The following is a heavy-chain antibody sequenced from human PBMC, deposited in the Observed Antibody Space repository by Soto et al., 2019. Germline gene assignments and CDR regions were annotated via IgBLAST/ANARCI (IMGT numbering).Heavy chain of an antibody. V-gene: IGHV2-70*01. CDR2: IDWDDDK. Sequence: GSGPTLVNPTQTLTLTCTFSGFSLSTSGMCVSWIRQPPGKALEWLALIDWDDDKYYSTSLKTRLTISKDTAKNQVVLTMTNMDPVDTATYYCARIVYYDSSGYQTTTYYYYGMDVWGQGTTVTVSS. D-gene: IGHD3-22*01. CDR3: ARIVYYDSSGYQTTTYYYYGMDV. J-gene: IGHJ6*02. CDR1: GFSLSTSGMC.